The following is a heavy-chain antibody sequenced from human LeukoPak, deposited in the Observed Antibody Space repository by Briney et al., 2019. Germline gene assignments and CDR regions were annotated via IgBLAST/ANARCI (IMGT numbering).Heavy chain of an antibody. V-gene: IGHV4-30-4*01. D-gene: IGHD4-17*01. CDR3: ARERLINDYGDYGYFDY. CDR1: GGSISSGDYY. CDR2: IYYSGST. J-gene: IGHJ4*02. Sequence: SQTLSLTRTVSGGSISSGDYYWSWIRQPPGKGLEWIGYIYYSGSTYYNPSLKSRVTISVDTSKNQFSLKLSSVTAADTAVYYCARERLINDYGDYGYFDYWGQGTLVTVSS.